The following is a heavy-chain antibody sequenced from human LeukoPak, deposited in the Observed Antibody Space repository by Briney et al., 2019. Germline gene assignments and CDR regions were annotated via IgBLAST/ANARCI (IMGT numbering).Heavy chain of an antibody. Sequence: GGSLRLSCAASGFTFSSYAMHWVRQAPGKGLEWVAVISYDGSNKYYADSVKGRFTISRDNSKNTLYLQMNSLRAEDTAVYYCARDGSIAARQSFDYWGQGTLVTVSS. J-gene: IGHJ4*02. V-gene: IGHV3-30-3*01. CDR3: ARDGSIAARQSFDY. CDR1: GFTFSSYA. CDR2: ISYDGSNK. D-gene: IGHD6-6*01.